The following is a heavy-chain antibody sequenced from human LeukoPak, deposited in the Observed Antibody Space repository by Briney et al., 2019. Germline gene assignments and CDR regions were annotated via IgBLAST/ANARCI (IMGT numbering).Heavy chain of an antibody. J-gene: IGHJ5*02. CDR3: ARGDRTAAISWFDP. CDR1: GYSIRSGYY. Sequence: SETLSLTCTVSGYSIRSGYYWGWIRQAPGKGLEWIGRFHYSGNTYYNPSLKSRASISVDTSKNQFSLTLSSVTAADTAVYYCARGDRTAAISWFDPWGQGTLVTVSS. CDR2: FHYSGNT. D-gene: IGHD2-2*01. V-gene: IGHV4-38-2*02.